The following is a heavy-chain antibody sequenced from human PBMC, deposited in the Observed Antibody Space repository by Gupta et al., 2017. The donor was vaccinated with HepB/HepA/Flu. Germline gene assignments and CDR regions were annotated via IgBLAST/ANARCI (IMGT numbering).Heavy chain of an antibody. CDR3: ARNERSVAGPSLD. D-gene: IGHD6-19*01. CDR1: GLTFRGSA. J-gene: IGHJ4*02. Sequence: EVHLLASGGGLVQPGGSLRLSCAASGLTFRGSAMRWVRQAPGTGLEWVSGISGSGGNTYYADAVKGRFTISRDNSKNTQYVQMNNLGAEDTAVYYCARNERSVAGPSLDWGQGTLVTVSS. V-gene: IGHV3-23*01. CDR2: ISGSGGNT.